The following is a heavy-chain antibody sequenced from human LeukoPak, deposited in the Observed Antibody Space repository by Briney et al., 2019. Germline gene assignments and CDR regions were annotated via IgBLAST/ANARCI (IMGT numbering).Heavy chain of an antibody. J-gene: IGHJ6*03. CDR2: IRSKAYGGTT. V-gene: IGHV3-49*03. CDR3: TRGPLYYYYYYMDV. CDR1: GFTFSDYY. Sequence: SLRLSCAASGFTFSDYYMSWIRQAPGKGLEWVGFIRSKAYGGTTEYAASVKGRFTISRDDSKSIAYLQMNSLKTEDTTVYYCTRGPLYYYYYYMDVWGKGTTVTVSS.